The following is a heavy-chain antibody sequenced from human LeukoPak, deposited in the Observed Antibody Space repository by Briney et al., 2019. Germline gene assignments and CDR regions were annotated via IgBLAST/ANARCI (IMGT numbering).Heavy chain of an antibody. CDR1: GYTFTGYY. V-gene: IGHV1-2*02. CDR3: ARENRERSSWDRGYFDY. D-gene: IGHD6-13*01. CDR2: INPNSGGT. Sequence: GASVKVSCKASGYTFTGYYMHWVRQAPGQGLEWMGWINPNSGGTNYAQKFQGRVTMTGDTSISTAYMELSRLRSDDTAVYYCARENRERSSWDRGYFDYWGQGTLVTVSS. J-gene: IGHJ4*02.